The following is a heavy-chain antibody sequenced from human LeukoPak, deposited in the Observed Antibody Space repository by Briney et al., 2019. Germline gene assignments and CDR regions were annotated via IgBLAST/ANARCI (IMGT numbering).Heavy chain of an antibody. Sequence: GGSLRLSCTASGFTFGDYAMSWFRQAPGKGLEWVSYIKSRGNTIYDVDCVEGRFPISRENAKNSLYLQMNSLRAEDTAVYYCARTGSSSSLGYYYYYMDVWGKGTTVTVSS. CDR1: GFTFGDYA. D-gene: IGHD6-6*01. J-gene: IGHJ6*03. V-gene: IGHV3-11*04. CDR3: ARTGSSSSLGYYYYYMDV. CDR2: IKSRGNTI.